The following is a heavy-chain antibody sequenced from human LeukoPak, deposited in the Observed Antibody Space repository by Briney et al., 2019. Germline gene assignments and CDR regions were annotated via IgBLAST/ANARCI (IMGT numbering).Heavy chain of an antibody. V-gene: IGHV3-23*01. CDR1: GFTFSSYA. Sequence: QAGGSLRLSCAASGFTFSSYAMSWVRQAPGKGLEWVSAISGSGGSTYYADSVKGRFTISRDNSKNTLYLQMNSLRTEDTAVYYCAKDPKTTYYDFWSGYSRDYYFDYWGQGTLVTVSS. CDR2: ISGSGGST. CDR3: AKDPKTTYYDFWSGYSRDYYFDY. D-gene: IGHD3-3*01. J-gene: IGHJ4*02.